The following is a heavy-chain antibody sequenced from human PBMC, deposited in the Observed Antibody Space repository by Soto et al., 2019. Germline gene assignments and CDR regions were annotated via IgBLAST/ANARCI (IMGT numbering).Heavy chain of an antibody. Sequence: PSEILSLTCTVSGGSISNHYWTWLRQPPGKGLEWIGYIYYTGSTNYKPSFKSRVTMSIDTAKNQFSLKLNSVTAAYTAIYYCASPTGQTYGDSAFNIWGQGTMATVS. V-gene: IGHV4-59*11. D-gene: IGHD3-10*01. CDR3: ASPTGQTYGDSAFNI. J-gene: IGHJ3*02. CDR1: GGSISNHY. CDR2: IYYTGST.